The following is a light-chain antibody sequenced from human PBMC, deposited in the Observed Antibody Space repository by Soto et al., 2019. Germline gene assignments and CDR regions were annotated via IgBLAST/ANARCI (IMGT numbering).Light chain of an antibody. J-gene: IGLJ1*01. V-gene: IGLV2-14*01. CDR3: CSYTSSSTLV. Sequence: QSALTQPASVSGSPGQSITISCTGTSSDVGGYNYVSWYQQHPGKVPKLMIYDVTNRPSGVSNRFSGSKSGNTASLTISGLQAEDEADYYCCSYTSSSTLVFGTGTKLTVL. CDR1: SSDVGGYNY. CDR2: DVT.